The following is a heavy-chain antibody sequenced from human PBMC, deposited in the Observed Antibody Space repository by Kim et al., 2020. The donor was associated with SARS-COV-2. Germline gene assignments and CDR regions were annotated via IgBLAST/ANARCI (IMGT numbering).Heavy chain of an antibody. CDR1: GFIVSSNY. Sequence: GGCLRLSCAASGFIVSSNYMNWVRQAPGKGLEWVSVIYSGGSTFYADSVKGRFTISRDNSKNTLYLQMNSLRAEDTAVYYCARDLGGSLFDYWGQGTLVTVSS. CDR3: ARDLGGSLFDY. D-gene: IGHD1-26*01. J-gene: IGHJ4*02. V-gene: IGHV3-66*01. CDR2: IYSGGST.